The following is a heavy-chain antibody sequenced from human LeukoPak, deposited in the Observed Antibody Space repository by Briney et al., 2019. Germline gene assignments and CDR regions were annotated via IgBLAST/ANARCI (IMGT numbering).Heavy chain of an antibody. J-gene: IGHJ4*02. D-gene: IGHD4-17*01. CDR2: IYYSGST. CDR1: GGSISSSSYY. CDR3: ARDNDYGEMYFDY. V-gene: IGHV4-39*07. Sequence: SETLSLTCTVSGGSISSSSYYWGWIRQPPGKGLEWIGSIYYSGSTYYNPSLKSRVTISVDTSKNQFSLKLSSVTAADTAVYYCARDNDYGEMYFDYWGQGTLVTVSS.